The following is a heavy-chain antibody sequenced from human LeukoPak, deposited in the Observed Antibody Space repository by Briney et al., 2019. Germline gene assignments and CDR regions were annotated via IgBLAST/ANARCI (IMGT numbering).Heavy chain of an antibody. D-gene: IGHD2-2*02. Sequence: SETLSLTCAVYGGSFSGYYWSWIRQPPGKGLEWIGEINHSGSTNYNPSLKSRVTISVDTSKNQFSLKLSSVTAADTAVYYCARAHSGYCSSTSCYTHYYYYYMDVWGKGTTVTVSS. CDR1: GGSFSGYY. CDR2: INHSGST. J-gene: IGHJ6*03. V-gene: IGHV4-34*01. CDR3: ARAHSGYCSSTSCYTHYYYYYMDV.